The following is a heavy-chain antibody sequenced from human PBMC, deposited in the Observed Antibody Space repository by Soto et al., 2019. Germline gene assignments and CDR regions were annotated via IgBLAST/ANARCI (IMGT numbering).Heavy chain of an antibody. CDR1: GYTFTSYY. V-gene: IGHV1-46*01. CDR2: INPSGGST. Sequence: ASVKVSCKASGYTFTSYYMHWVRQAPGQGLEWMGIINPSGGSTSYAQKFQGRVTMTRDTSTSTVYMELSSLRSEDTAVYYCARDKGGYSGYNSLRYYYYYGMDVWGQGTTVTVSS. D-gene: IGHD5-12*01. CDR3: ARDKGGYSGYNSLRYYYYYGMDV. J-gene: IGHJ6*02.